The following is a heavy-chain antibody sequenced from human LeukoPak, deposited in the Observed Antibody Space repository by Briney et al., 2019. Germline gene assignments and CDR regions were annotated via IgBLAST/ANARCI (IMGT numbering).Heavy chain of an antibody. CDR3: ARLDFYYDSSVYFQLFDY. D-gene: IGHD3-22*01. Sequence: ASVKVSCKASGYTFTGYYMHWVRQAPGQGLEWMGRINPNSGGTNYAQKFQGRVTMTRDTSISTAYMELSRLRSDDTAVYYCARLDFYYDSSVYFQLFDYWAQETLVTVSS. CDR1: GYTFTGYY. J-gene: IGHJ4*02. V-gene: IGHV1-2*06. CDR2: INPNSGGT.